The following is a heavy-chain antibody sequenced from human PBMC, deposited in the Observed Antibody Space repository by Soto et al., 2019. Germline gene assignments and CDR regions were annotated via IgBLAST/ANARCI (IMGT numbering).Heavy chain of an antibody. CDR3: TTSGIAAADN. CDR2: IKSKTDGGTT. J-gene: IGHJ4*02. D-gene: IGHD6-13*01. Sequence: EVQLVESGGGLVKPGGSLRLSCAASGFTFNNALMNWVRQAPGKGLEWVGRIKSKTDGGTTDYAAPVKGRFTISRDDSXXXXXXXXXXXXXXXXXVXYCTTSGIAAADNWGQGTLVTVSS. CDR1: GFTFNNAL. V-gene: IGHV3-15*07.